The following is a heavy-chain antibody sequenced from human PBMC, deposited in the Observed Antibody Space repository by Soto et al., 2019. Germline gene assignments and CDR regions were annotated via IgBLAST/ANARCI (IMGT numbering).Heavy chain of an antibody. CDR3: ASLRERAWFDP. CDR2: INHSGST. J-gene: IGHJ5*02. D-gene: IGHD3-16*01. Sequence: SETLSLSCAVYGGSFSGYYWSWIRQPPGKGLEWIGEINHSGSTNYNPSLKSRVNISVDTSKNQFSLKLSSVTAADTAVYYCASLRERAWFDPRAQRTPVPVSS. CDR1: GGSFSGYY. V-gene: IGHV4-34*01.